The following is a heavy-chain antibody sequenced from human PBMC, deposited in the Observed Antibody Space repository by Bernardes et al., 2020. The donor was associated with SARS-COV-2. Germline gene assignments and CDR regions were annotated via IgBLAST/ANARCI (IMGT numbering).Heavy chain of an antibody. Sequence: GGSLRLSCAASGFTVSSNYMSWVRQAPGKGLEWVSVIYSGGSTYYADSVKGRFTISRDNSKNTLYLQMNSLRAEDTAVYYCAREDSSGWWEYFDYWGQGTLVTVSS. CDR2: IYSGGST. V-gene: IGHV3-53*05. J-gene: IGHJ4*02. CDR3: AREDSSGWWEYFDY. D-gene: IGHD6-19*01. CDR1: GFTVSSNY.